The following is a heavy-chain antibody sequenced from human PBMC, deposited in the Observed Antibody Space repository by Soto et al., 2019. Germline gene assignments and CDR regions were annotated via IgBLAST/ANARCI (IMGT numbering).Heavy chain of an antibody. CDR1: GFTVSSNY. D-gene: IGHD3-10*01. V-gene: IGHV3-53*01. Sequence: GGSLRLSCAASGFTVSSNYMSWVRQAPGKWLEWVSVIYSGGSTYYADSVKGRFTISRDNSKNTLYLQMNSLRAEDTAVYYCARVMVRGVIINYYYGMDVWGQGXTVTVYS. CDR2: IYSGGST. J-gene: IGHJ6*02. CDR3: ARVMVRGVIINYYYGMDV.